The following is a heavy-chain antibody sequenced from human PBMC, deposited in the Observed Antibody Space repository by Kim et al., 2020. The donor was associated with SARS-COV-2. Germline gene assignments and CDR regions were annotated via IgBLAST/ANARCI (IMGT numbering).Heavy chain of an antibody. V-gene: IGHV5-51*01. J-gene: IGHJ4*02. Sequence: GESLKISCKGSGFIFANTWIGWVRQMPGKGLEWMGIIYPDKYDARYSPSFQGQVTFSVDKSINTAFLQWRSLKAADTATYYCARRVGVSETFDYWGQGTLVTVSS. CDR3: ARRVGVSETFDY. D-gene: IGHD3-3*01. CDR2: IYPDKYDA. CDR1: GFIFANTW.